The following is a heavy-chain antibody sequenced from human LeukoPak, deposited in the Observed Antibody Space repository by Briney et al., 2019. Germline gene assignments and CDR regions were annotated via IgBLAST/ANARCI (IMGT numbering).Heavy chain of an antibody. V-gene: IGHV4-34*01. Sequence: PSETLSLTCAVYGGSFSGYYWSWIRQPPGKGLEWIGEINHSGSTNYNPSLKSRVTISVDTSKNQFSLKLSSVTAADTAVYYCARRGRHYYGSGSYMVWFDPWGQGTLVTVSS. CDR1: GGSFSGYY. D-gene: IGHD3-10*01. CDR3: ARRGRHYYGSGSYMVWFDP. CDR2: INHSGST. J-gene: IGHJ5*02.